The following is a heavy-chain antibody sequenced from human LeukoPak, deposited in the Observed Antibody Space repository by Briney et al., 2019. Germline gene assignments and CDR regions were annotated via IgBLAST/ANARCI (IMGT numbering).Heavy chain of an antibody. J-gene: IGHJ4*02. V-gene: IGHV7-4-1*02. CDR2: INVYTGNP. D-gene: IGHD5-24*01. CDR3: ARDAATINFDY. CDR1: GYTFTGYT. Sequence: ASVKVSCKASGYTFTGYTINWVRQAPGQGLEWMGWINVYTGNPTYAQGFTGRFVFSLDTSVSTAYLQISSLKAEDTAVYYCARDAATINFDYWGQGTLVTVSS.